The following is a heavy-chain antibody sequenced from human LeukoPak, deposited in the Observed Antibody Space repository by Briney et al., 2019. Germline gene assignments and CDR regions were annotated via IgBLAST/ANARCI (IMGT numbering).Heavy chain of an antibody. J-gene: IGHJ5*02. Sequence: GEALKISCKGSGYSFTSYWIGWVRQIPGKGLEWMGIIYPGDSDTRYSPSFQGQVTISADTSISTAYLQWSSLPASDTAMYYCARPISSSTWFDPWGQGTLVTVSS. CDR2: IYPGDSDT. CDR3: ARPISSSTWFDP. CDR1: GYSFTSYW. V-gene: IGHV5-51*01. D-gene: IGHD2/OR15-2a*01.